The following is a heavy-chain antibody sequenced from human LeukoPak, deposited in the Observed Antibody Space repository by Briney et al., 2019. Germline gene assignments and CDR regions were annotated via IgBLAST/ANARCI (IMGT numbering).Heavy chain of an antibody. J-gene: IGHJ4*02. V-gene: IGHV3-21*01. Sequence: GGSLRLSCAASGFTFSSYSMNWVRQAPGKGLEWVSSISSSSSYIYYADSVKGRFTISRDNAKNSLYLQMNSPRAEDTAVYYCARDSRKYYYDSSGYYPDYWGQGTLVTVSS. CDR2: ISSSSSYI. CDR3: ARDSRKYYYDSSGYYPDY. CDR1: GFTFSSYS. D-gene: IGHD3-22*01.